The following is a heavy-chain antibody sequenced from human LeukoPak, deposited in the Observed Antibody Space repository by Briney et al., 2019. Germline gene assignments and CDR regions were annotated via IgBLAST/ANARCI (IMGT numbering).Heavy chain of an antibody. J-gene: IGHJ4*02. V-gene: IGHV4-39*01. CDR3: AIVRGASVY. D-gene: IGHD3-10*01. CDR2: IYYTGST. Sequence: SETLSLTCTVSGGSISNSNYYWGWIRQPPGRGLEWIGNIYYTGSTYYNPSLKSRVTISVDTSKNQFSLKLSSVTAADTAVYYCAIVRGASVYWGQGTLVTVSS. CDR1: GGSISNSNYY.